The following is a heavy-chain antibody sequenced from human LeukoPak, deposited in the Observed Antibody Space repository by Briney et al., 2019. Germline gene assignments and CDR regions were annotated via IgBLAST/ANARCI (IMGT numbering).Heavy chain of an antibody. CDR3: GRDPYYDSLDY. V-gene: IGHV3-7*01. CDR1: GFTFSSYG. CDR2: IKDDGTEK. Sequence: GGSLRLSCGASGFTFSSYGMHWVRQAPGKGLEWVANIKDDGTEKYYVDSVKGRFTISRGNAKNSLYLQMNSLRAEDTAVYYCGRDPYYDSLDYWGQGTLVTVSS. D-gene: IGHD3-22*01. J-gene: IGHJ4*02.